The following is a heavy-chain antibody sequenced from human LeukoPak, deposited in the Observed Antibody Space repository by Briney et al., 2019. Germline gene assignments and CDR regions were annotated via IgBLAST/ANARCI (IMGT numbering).Heavy chain of an antibody. V-gene: IGHV5-51*01. CDR2: IYPGDSDT. D-gene: IGHD3-10*01. CDR3: ARVPRVRGVLGGFDY. Sequence: GESLKISCKDSGYTFTGYWIGWVRQMPGKGLECMGIIYPGDSDTRYSPSFQGEVTMSVDKSISTAYLQWSSLKASDTAMYYCARVPRVRGVLGGFDYWGQGTLVTVSS. CDR1: GYTFTGYW. J-gene: IGHJ4*02.